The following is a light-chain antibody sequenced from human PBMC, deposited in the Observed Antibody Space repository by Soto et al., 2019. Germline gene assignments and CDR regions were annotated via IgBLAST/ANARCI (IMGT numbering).Light chain of an antibody. Sequence: IPMTQSPSTLSASVGDRVTITCRASQSISNWLAWYQQKPGKAPKLLVYKASSLESGVPSRFSGSGSGTEFTLTISSLQPDDFATYYCQQYNSSFGQGTKLEIK. CDR3: QQYNSS. J-gene: IGKJ2*01. CDR2: KAS. V-gene: IGKV1-5*03. CDR1: QSISNW.